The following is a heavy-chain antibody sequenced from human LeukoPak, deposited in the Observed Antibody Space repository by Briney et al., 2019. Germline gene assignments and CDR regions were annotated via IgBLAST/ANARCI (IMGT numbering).Heavy chain of an antibody. Sequence: ASVKVSCKASGYTFTSYAIHWVRRTPGQRLEWMGWINAGNGNTKYSQKLQGRVTITRDTSASTAYMELSSLRSEDTAVYYCARGIDYYDSSGYLPGAYWGQGTLVTVSS. V-gene: IGHV1-3*01. CDR2: INAGNGNT. CDR3: ARGIDYYDSSGYLPGAY. J-gene: IGHJ4*02. D-gene: IGHD3-22*01. CDR1: GYTFTSYA.